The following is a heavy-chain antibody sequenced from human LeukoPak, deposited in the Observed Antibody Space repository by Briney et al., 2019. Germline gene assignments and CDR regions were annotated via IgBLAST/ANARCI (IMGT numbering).Heavy chain of an antibody. CDR2: IIPIFGTA. J-gene: IGHJ6*03. Sequence: SVKVSCKASGYTFTSYGISWVRQPPGQGLEWMGGIIPIFGTANYAQKFQGRVTITTDESTSTAYMELSSLRSEDTAVYYCASCQLRGPYYYYMDVWGKGTTVTVSS. CDR1: GYTFTSYG. D-gene: IGHD2-2*01. CDR3: ASCQLRGPYYYYMDV. V-gene: IGHV1-69*05.